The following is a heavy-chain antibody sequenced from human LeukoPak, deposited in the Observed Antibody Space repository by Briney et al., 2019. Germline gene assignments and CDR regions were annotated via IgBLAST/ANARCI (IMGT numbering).Heavy chain of an antibody. CDR2: ITPNSGGA. V-gene: IGHV1-2*02. Sequence: GASVKVSCKASGYTFTDYYMHWVRQAPGQGLEWMGWITPNSGGANYAQKFQGRVPMTRDTSISTAYMDLSRLRSDDTAVYYCARGPPQYSSGWYLDYWGQGTLVTVSS. J-gene: IGHJ4*02. CDR3: ARGPPQYSSGWYLDY. CDR1: GYTFTDYY. D-gene: IGHD6-19*01.